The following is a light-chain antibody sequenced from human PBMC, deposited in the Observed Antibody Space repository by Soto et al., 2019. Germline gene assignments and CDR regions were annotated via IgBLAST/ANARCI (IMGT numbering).Light chain of an antibody. V-gene: IGKV3-15*01. Sequence: EIVMTQSPATLSVSPGERATLSCRARQSVSRNVAWYQQKSGQAPRLLIHDASTRATGISVRFSGSGSGTEFTLTISSLQSEDCAVYYCQQYNNWLWTFGQGTKVEIK. CDR1: QSVSRN. CDR3: QQYNNWLWT. CDR2: DAS. J-gene: IGKJ1*01.